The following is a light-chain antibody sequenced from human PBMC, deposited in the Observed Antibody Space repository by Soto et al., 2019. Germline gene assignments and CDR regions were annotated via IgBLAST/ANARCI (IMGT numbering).Light chain of an antibody. CDR2: DVS. CDR3: CSYAGSYTL. CDR1: SSDVCGYNF. V-gene: IGLV2-11*01. J-gene: IGLJ2*01. Sequence: QSALAQPRSVSGSPGQSVTISCTGTSSDVCGYNFVSWYQHHPGKVPKLMIHDVSQRPSGVPDRFSGSKSGNTASVTLSGLQAEDEADYYRCSYAGSYTLFGGGTK.